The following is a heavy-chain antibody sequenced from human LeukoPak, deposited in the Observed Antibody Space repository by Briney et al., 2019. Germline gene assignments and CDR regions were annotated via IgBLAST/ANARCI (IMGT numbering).Heavy chain of an antibody. CDR1: GFTFTNYG. D-gene: IGHD3-3*01. CDR3: ARVPPSGHQVFGSDY. Sequence: GASVMVSCKASGFTFTNYGISWVRQAPGQGLEWMSWISANNGEIRYAQKFQGRVTMTTDTSTTTAYMELTSLRSDDTAVYYCARVPPSGHQVFGSDYWGQGTQVTVSS. V-gene: IGHV1-18*04. J-gene: IGHJ4*02. CDR2: ISANNGEI.